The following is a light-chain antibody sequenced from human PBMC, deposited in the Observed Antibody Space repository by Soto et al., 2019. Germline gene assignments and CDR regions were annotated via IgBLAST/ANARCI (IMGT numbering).Light chain of an antibody. V-gene: IGLV4-60*02. CDR2: VEGSGSH. Sequence: QSVLTQSSSASASLGSSVKLTCTLSSGHSSYIIAWHQQQPGKAPLYLMKVEGSGSHNKGSGVPDLFSGSLSGADRYLTISTLQFEEEADYYCETWDSNTRVFGGGTKLTVL. CDR1: SGHSSYI. CDR3: ETWDSNTRV. J-gene: IGLJ3*02.